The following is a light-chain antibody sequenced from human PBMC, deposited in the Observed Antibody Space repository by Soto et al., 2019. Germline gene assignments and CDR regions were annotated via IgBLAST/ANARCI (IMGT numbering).Light chain of an antibody. V-gene: IGLV2-14*01. CDR3: SSYTSSSTLSV. J-gene: IGLJ1*01. CDR2: DVN. CDR1: SSDVGGYNY. Sequence: QSVLTQPASVSGSPGQSITISCTGTSSDVGGYNYVSWYQQHPGKAPKLMIYDVNNRPSGVSNRFSGSKSGNTASLTISGLQAEDEADYYCSSYTSSSTLSVFGTGTKLT.